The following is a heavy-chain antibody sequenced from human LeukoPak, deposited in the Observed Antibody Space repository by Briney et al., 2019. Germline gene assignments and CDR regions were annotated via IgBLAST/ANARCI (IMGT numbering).Heavy chain of an antibody. J-gene: IGHJ6*02. CDR2: ISGSGGST. CDR3: AKVSGGGLYYDGMDV. V-gene: IGHV3-23*01. CDR1: GFTFSSYA. D-gene: IGHD1-14*01. Sequence: GGSLRLSCAASGFTFSSYAMSWVRQAPGKGLEWVSAISGSGGSTYYADSVKGRFTISRDNSKNTLYLQMNSLRAEDTAVYYCAKVSGGGLYYDGMDVWGQGTTVTVSS.